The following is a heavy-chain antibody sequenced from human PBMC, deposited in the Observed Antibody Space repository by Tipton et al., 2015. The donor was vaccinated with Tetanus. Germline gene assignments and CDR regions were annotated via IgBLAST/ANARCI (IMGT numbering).Heavy chain of an antibody. CDR1: GAPVTSGRHH. D-gene: IGHD4-23*01. CDR3: ARDSSPGGNSWAFDL. Sequence: TLSLTCSVSGAPVTSGRHHWSWIRQAPGRGLEWIGFVSDSGRTNYNPSFRGRVAISLDTSKNQFSLELNSVTAADTAVFYCARDSSPGGNSWAFDLGGRGTAVPVSS. CDR2: VSDSGRT. V-gene: IGHV4-61*01. J-gene: IGHJ3*01.